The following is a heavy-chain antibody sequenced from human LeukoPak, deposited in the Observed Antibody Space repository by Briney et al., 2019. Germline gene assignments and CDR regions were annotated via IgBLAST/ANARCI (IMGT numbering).Heavy chain of an antibody. V-gene: IGHV3-23*01. CDR3: AKTSGYLATGVDY. Sequence: GGSLRLSCTASEFTFSRYAMSWVRQAPGKGLGWVSAISGSGGSTYYADSVKGRFTISRDNSKNTLYLQMNSLRAEDTAVYYCAKTSGYLATGVDYWGQGTLVTVSS. CDR1: EFTFSRYA. J-gene: IGHJ4*02. D-gene: IGHD3-22*01. CDR2: ISGSGGST.